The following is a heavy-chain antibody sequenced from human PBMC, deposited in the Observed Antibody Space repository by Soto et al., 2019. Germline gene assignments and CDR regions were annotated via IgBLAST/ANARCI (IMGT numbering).Heavy chain of an antibody. V-gene: IGHV4-30-4*01. Sequence: KPSETLSLTCTVSGGSITSGDYYWNWIRQSPGKVLDWIGHIFYSGTTDYNPSLKSRAAISLDTAKNQVSLELSSVTAADTAVYCCARDRRVSNSWSPGDSSFYGLDVWGQGSTVTVSS. CDR1: GGSITSGDYY. CDR2: IFYSGTT. CDR3: ARDRRVSNSWSPGDSSFYGLDV. D-gene: IGHD2-2*01. J-gene: IGHJ6*02.